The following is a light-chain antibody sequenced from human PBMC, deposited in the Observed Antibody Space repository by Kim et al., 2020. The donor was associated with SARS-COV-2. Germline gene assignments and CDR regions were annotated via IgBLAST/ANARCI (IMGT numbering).Light chain of an antibody. CDR3: CSYAGRTTWV. J-gene: IGLJ3*02. CDR1: SGDVGGYKF. V-gene: IGLV2-23*01. Sequence: QSALTQPASVSGSPGQSITFSCTGTSGDVGGYKFVSWHQQHPGKPPKLIIFDGSERPSGVSNRFSGSKSGNTASLTISGLQAEDEADYYCCSYAGRTTWVFGGGTQLTVL. CDR2: DGS.